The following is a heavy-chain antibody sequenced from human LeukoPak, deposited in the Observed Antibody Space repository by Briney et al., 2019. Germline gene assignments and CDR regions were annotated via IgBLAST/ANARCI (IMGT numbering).Heavy chain of an antibody. CDR3: ARDRVGSGWPRPFYFEF. J-gene: IGHJ4*02. Sequence: GSSVTVSFQPSVYTFTGYYLHWVRPAPAQGLEWMGWMNPNTGATIYAQKFQGRFTLTRDTSISTAYMELTSLRSDDTAIYYCARDRVGSGWPRPFYFEFWGQGTLVSVSS. D-gene: IGHD6-19*01. CDR1: VYTFTGYY. CDR2: MNPNTGAT. V-gene: IGHV1-2*02.